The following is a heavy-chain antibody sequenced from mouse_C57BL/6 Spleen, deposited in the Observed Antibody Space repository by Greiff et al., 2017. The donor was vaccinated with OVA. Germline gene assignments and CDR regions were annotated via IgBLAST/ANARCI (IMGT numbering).Heavy chain of an antibody. V-gene: IGHV2-6*03. D-gene: IGHD2-4*01. CDR1: GFSLTSYG. CDR3: ARIYDYDYGAMDY. J-gene: IGHJ4*01. Sequence: VKVEESGPGLVAPSQSLSITCTVSGFSLTSYGVHWVRQTPGKGLEWLVVIWSDGSTTYNSDLKSRLSISKDNSKSQVFLKMHSLQPDDTAMDYCARIYDYDYGAMDYWGQGTSVTVSS. CDR2: IWSDGST.